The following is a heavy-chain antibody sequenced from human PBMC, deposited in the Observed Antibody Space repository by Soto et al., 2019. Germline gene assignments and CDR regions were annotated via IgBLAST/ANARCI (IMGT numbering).Heavy chain of an antibody. J-gene: IGHJ4*02. CDR2: IFSNDEK. D-gene: IGHD3-22*01. CDR1: GFSLSNARMG. Sequence: SGPTLVNPTETLTLTCTVSGFSLSNARMGVSWIRQPPGKALEWLAHIFSNDEKSYSTSLKSRLTISKDTSKSQVVLTMTNMDPVDTATYYCARMYDYDSSGYYYPPFDYWGQGTLVTVSS. V-gene: IGHV2-26*01. CDR3: ARMYDYDSSGYYYPPFDY.